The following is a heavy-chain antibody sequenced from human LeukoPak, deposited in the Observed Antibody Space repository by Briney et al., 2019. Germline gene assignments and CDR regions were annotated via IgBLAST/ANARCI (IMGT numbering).Heavy chain of an antibody. CDR2: IYWNDDK. J-gene: IGHJ3*02. Sequence: SGPTLVKPTQTLTLTCTFSGFSLCTGGVGVGWIRQPPGKALEWLALIYWNDDKRYSPSLKSRLTITKDTSKNQVVLTMTNMDPVDTATYYCAQRRRDAFDIWGQGTMVTVSS. V-gene: IGHV2-5*01. CDR1: GFSLCTGGVG. CDR3: AQRRRDAFDI.